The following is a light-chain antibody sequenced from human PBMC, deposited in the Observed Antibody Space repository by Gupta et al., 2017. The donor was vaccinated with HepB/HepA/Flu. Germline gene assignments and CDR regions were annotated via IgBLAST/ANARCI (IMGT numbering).Light chain of an antibody. CDR3: QRTDSTPWT. V-gene: IGKV1-39*01. CDR1: QKINKY. J-gene: IGKJ1*01. CDR2: TAS. Sequence: DIQMTQSPSSLSASVGDRVTITCRASQKINKYLNWYQQKPGKAPKLLIYTASNLQSGVPSRFGGSGSGTDFTLTISRLQPEDFATYNCQRTDSTPWTFGQGTKVEVK.